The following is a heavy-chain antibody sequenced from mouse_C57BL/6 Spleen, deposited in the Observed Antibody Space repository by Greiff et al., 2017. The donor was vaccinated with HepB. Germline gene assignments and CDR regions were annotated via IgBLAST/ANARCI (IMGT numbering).Heavy chain of an antibody. D-gene: IGHD1-1*01. CDR3: GRLGSSYVDY. CDR1: GYTFTSYW. J-gene: IGHJ2*01. CDR2: IDPSDSYT. Sequence: QVQLQQPGAELVMPGASVKLSCKASGYTFTSYWMHWVKQRPGHGLEWIGEIDPSDSYTNYNQKFKGKSTLTVDKSPSTAYMQLSSQTSEDSEVYYCGRLGSSYVDYWGQGTTLTVSS. V-gene: IGHV1-69*01.